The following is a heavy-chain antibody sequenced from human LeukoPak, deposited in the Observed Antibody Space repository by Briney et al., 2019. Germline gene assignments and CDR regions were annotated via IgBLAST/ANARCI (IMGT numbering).Heavy chain of an antibody. CDR1: GGSLSSGDYY. J-gene: IGHJ5*02. CDR2: IYYSGST. Sequence: SETLSLTCTVSGGSLSSGDYYGSWIRQPPGEGLERIGYIYYSGSTYYSPSLKSRVTISVDTSQEQFSLKLSSAAAAGPAVYYCAREGFIAAAGTSNWFDPWGQGTPVTVSS. D-gene: IGHD6-13*01. V-gene: IGHV4-30-4*01. CDR3: AREGFIAAAGTSNWFDP.